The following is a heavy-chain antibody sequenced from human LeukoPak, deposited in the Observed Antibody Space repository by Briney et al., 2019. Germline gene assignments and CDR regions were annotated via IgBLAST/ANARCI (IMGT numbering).Heavy chain of an antibody. Sequence: QPGGSLRLSCAASGFTFSRYWMSWVRQAPGKGLEWVANIKQDGSEKYYVDSVKGRFTISRDNAKISLYLQMNSLRAEDTAVYYCARGGLVGADWSGFDYWGQGTLVTVSS. J-gene: IGHJ4*02. CDR2: IKQDGSEK. CDR1: GFTFSRYW. CDR3: ARGGLVGADWSGFDY. D-gene: IGHD1-26*01. V-gene: IGHV3-7*01.